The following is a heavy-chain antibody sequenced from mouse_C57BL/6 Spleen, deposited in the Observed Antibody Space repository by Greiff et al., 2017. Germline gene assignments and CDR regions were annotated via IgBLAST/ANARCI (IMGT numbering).Heavy chain of an antibody. J-gene: IGHJ2*01. CDR3: TRSRNYFDY. V-gene: IGHV1-15*01. CDR1: GYTFTDYE. Sequence: LQESGAELVRPGASVTLSCKASGYTFTDYEMHWVKQTPVHGLEWIGAIDPETGGTAYNQKFKSKAKLTADKSSSTAYMELRSLTSEDSAVYYCTRSRNYFDYWGQGTTLTVSS. CDR2: IDPETGGT.